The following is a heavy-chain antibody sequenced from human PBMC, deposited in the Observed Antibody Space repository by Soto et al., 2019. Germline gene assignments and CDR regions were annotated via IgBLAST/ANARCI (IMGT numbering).Heavy chain of an antibody. CDR1: GFTFSSYG. J-gene: IGHJ6*02. CDR2: IWYDGSNK. Sequence: GGSLRLSCAASGFTFSSYGMHWVRQAPGKGLEWVAVIWYDGSNKYYADSVKGRFTISRDNSKNTLYLQMNSLRAEDTAVYYCARAFVDTGPPRLNYYYYGMDVWGQGTTVTVSS. CDR3: ARAFVDTGPPRLNYYYYGMDV. D-gene: IGHD5-18*01. V-gene: IGHV3-33*01.